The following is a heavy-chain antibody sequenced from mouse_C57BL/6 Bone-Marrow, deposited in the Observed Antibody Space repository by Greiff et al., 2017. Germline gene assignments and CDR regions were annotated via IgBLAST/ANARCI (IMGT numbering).Heavy chain of an antibody. D-gene: IGHD1-1*01. Sequence: EVKVVESGGGLVKPGGSLKLSCAASGFTFSSYAMSWVRQTPEKRLEWVATISDGGSYTYYPDNVKGRFTISRDNAKNNLYLQMSHLKSEDTAMYYCARIPYYYCSSPWYFEVGGTGTTVTVSS. CDR2: ISDGGSYT. J-gene: IGHJ1*03. CDR1: GFTFSSYA. V-gene: IGHV5-4*03. CDR3: ARIPYYYCSSPWYFEV.